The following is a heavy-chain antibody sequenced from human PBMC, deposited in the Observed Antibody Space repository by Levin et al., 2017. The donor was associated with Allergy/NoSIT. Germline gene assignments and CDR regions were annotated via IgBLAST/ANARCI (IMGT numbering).Heavy chain of an antibody. CDR2: ISTSGGST. D-gene: IGHD3-10*01. J-gene: IGHJ5*02. V-gene: IGHV3-23*01. Sequence: QSGGSLRLSCATSGFTFDYYTMIWVRQAPGKGLEWVSSISTSGGSTYYAGSVKGRFTISRDNSKNTVYLRMNSLRAEDTAVYYCAKESKDNYYGSAISWGQGTLVTVSS. CDR1: GFTFDYYT. CDR3: AKESKDNYYGSAIS.